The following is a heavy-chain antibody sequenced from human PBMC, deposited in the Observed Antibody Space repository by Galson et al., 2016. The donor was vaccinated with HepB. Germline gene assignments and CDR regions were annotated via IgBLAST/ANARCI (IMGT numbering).Heavy chain of an antibody. D-gene: IGHD2-21*01. CDR3: ARGGTYCGGDCYYYMDV. Sequence: SLRLSCAASGFTFFTYGMHWVRQAPGKGLEWVAVIWYDGSNKYCADSVKGRFTISRDNSKNTLYLQMNSLRAEDTAVYYCARGGTYCGGDCYYYMDVWGKGAAV. CDR1: GFTFFTYG. J-gene: IGHJ6*03. CDR2: IWYDGSNK. V-gene: IGHV3-33*01.